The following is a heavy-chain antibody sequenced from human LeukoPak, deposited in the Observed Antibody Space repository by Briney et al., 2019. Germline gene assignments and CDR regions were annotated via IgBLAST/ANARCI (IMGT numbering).Heavy chain of an antibody. CDR1: GFTFSSYT. Sequence: GGSLRLSCAAFGFTFSSYTLHWVRQAPGKGLEWVAIISFDGSNKYSADPVKGRFTISRDNSKNTLYLQMNSLRAEDTAVYYCAKVGSVVVVANGDYWGQGTLVTVSS. J-gene: IGHJ4*02. D-gene: IGHD2-15*01. CDR2: ISFDGSNK. CDR3: AKVGSVVVVANGDY. V-gene: IGHV3-30-3*01.